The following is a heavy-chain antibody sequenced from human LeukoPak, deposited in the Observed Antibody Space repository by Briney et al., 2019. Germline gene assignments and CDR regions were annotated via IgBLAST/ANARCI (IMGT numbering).Heavy chain of an antibody. Sequence: TGGSLRLSCAASGFTFSTYWMTWVRQAPGKGLEWVANIKQDGSEQYYVDSVKGRFTISRDNAKNALFLQMNSLRAEDTAVYYCARGGSGSYPFDYWGQGTLVTVSS. CDR2: IKQDGSEQ. D-gene: IGHD3-10*01. V-gene: IGHV3-7*04. CDR3: ARGGSGSYPFDY. CDR1: GFTFSTYW. J-gene: IGHJ4*02.